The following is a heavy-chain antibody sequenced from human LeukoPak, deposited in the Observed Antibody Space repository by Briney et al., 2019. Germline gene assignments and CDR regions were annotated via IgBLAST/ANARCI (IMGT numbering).Heavy chain of an antibody. Sequence: ASVKVSCKASGYTFTSYAMHWVRQAPGQRLEWMGWINAGNGNTKYSQKFQGRVTITRDTSVSTAYMELSSLRSEDTAVYYCARVDYGDSYFDYWGQGTLVTVSS. CDR2: INAGNGNT. J-gene: IGHJ4*02. V-gene: IGHV1-3*01. CDR3: ARVDYGDSYFDY. D-gene: IGHD4-17*01. CDR1: GYTFTSYA.